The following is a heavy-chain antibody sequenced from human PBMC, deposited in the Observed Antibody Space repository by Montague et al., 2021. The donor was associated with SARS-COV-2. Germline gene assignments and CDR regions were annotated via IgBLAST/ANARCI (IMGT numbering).Heavy chain of an antibody. CDR2: IYYSGST. V-gene: IGHV4-39*01. D-gene: IGHD3-3*01. Sequence: SETLSLTCTVSGGSISSSSYYWGWIRQPPGKGLEWIGSIYYSGSTYYNPSLKSRVTISVDTSKNQFSLKLSSVTAADTAVYYCARHSGYYTFFGVFIYYMDVWGKGTTVTVSS. CDR1: GGSISSSSYY. J-gene: IGHJ6*03. CDR3: ARHSGYYTFFGVFIYYMDV.